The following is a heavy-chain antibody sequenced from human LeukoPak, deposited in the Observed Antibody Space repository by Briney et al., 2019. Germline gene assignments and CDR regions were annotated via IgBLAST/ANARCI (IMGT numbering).Heavy chain of an antibody. V-gene: IGHV4-34*01. CDR2: INHSGST. D-gene: IGHD3-10*01. J-gene: IGHJ4*02. Sequence: SETLSLTCAVYGGSFSGYYWSWIRQPPGKGLEWIGEINHSGSTNYNPSLKSRVTISVDTSKNQFSLKLSSVTAADTAVYYCARHPTLYYYGSGSYFDYWGQGTLVTVSS. CDR1: GGSFSGYY. CDR3: ARHPTLYYYGSGSYFDY.